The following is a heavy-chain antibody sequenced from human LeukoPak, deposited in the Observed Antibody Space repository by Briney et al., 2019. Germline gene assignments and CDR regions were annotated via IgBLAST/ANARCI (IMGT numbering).Heavy chain of an antibody. J-gene: IGHJ4*02. CDR3: ARSLGYLTQAAGY. V-gene: IGHV4-59*12. CDR2: IYYSGST. CDR1: GGSISSYY. Sequence: SETLSLTCTVSGGSISSYYWSWIRQPPGKGLEWIGYIYYSGSTNYNPSLKSRVTISVDTSKNQFSLKLSSVTAADTAVYYCARSLGYLTQAAGYWGQGTLVTVSS. D-gene: IGHD3-22*01.